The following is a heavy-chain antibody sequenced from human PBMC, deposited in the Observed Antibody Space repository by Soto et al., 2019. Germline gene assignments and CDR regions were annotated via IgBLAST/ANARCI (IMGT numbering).Heavy chain of an antibody. CDR2: IYYSGST. D-gene: IGHD3-10*01. Sequence: SETLSLTCTVSGGSISSSSYYWGWIRQPPGKGLEWIGSIYYSGSTYYNPSLKSRVTISVDTSKNQFSLKLSSVTAADTAVYYCARRKVRGGIFDYWGQGTLVTVSS. J-gene: IGHJ4*02. CDR3: ARRKVRGGIFDY. CDR1: GGSISSSSYY. V-gene: IGHV4-39*01.